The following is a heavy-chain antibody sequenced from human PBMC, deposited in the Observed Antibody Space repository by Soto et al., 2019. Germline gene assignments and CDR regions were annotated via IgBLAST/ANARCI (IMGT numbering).Heavy chain of an antibody. V-gene: IGHV4-4*02. CDR1: GGSISSSNW. D-gene: IGHD6-6*01. CDR3: ARGGTYSSSWLDV. CDR2: IYHSGST. Sequence: SETLSLTCAVSGGSISSSNWWSWVRQPPGKGLEWIGEIYHSGSTNYNPPLKGRVTISVDKSKNQFSLKLSSVTAADTAVYYCARGGTYSSSWLDVWGQGTTVTSP. J-gene: IGHJ6*02.